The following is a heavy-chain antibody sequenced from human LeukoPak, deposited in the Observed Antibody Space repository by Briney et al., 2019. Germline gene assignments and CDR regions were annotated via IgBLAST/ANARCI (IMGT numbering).Heavy chain of an antibody. J-gene: IGHJ2*01. V-gene: IGHV3-23*01. D-gene: IGHD3-3*01. CDR1: GFTFSNHG. CDR3: AKFGVTGSWFFDL. CDR2: ISANSVYT. Sequence: GGSLRLSCVASGFTFSNHGMSWVRQDPGKGLEWVSSISANSVYTYYAASVKGRFTISRDNSKNTLFLQMNNMGAEDTAIYFCAKFGVTGSWFFDLWGRGTLLSVSS.